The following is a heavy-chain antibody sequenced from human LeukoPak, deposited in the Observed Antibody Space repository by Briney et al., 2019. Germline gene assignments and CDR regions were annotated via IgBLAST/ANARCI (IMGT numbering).Heavy chain of an antibody. CDR1: GGSISSGNCY. J-gene: IGHJ4*02. CDR3: TRDLGNWDIDY. D-gene: IGHD7-27*01. CDR2: IHSNGNT. Sequence: SETLSLTCTVSGGSISSGNCYWGWVRQPPGKGLEWIGSIHSNGNTYYSPSLRSRLSISKDTSKNQFSLKLSSVTAADTAVYYCTRDLGNWDIDYWGQGILVTVSS. V-gene: IGHV4-39*07.